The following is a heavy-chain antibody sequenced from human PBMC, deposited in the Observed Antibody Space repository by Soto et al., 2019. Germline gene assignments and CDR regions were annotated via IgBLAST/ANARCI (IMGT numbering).Heavy chain of an antibody. Sequence: SETLSLTCTVSGDSISSADYYWSWIRQTPGKGLEWIGHIFYSGTTYYNPSLKSRLTISVDTSKNHFSLRLTSVTAADTAVYYCARDLWVEPELYYYGMDVWGQGTTVTVS. CDR1: GDSISSADYY. CDR2: IFYSGTT. CDR3: ARDLWVEPELYYYGMDV. J-gene: IGHJ6*02. D-gene: IGHD1-1*01. V-gene: IGHV4-30-4*01.